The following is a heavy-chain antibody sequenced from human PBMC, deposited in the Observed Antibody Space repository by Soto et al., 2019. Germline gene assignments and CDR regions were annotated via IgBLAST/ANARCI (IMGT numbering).Heavy chain of an antibody. CDR2: IYYSGTT. J-gene: IGHJ4*02. Sequence: SETLSLTCAVSGYSISSSNWWGWIRQPPGKGLEWIACIYYSGTTYYNPSLKSRVTMSVDTSKNQFSLKLSSVTAADTAVYYCARAVSGYDSSGYYCDYLGQGTLVTVSS. CDR1: GYSISSSNW. V-gene: IGHV4-28*03. CDR3: ARAVSGYDSSGYYCDY. D-gene: IGHD3-22*01.